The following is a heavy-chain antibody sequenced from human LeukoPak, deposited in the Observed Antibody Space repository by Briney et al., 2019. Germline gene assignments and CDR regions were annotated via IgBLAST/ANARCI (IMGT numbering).Heavy chain of an antibody. CDR1: GGSISSYY. D-gene: IGHD4-17*01. CDR2: IYYSGST. J-gene: IGHJ5*02. Sequence: SETLSLTCTVSGGSISSYYWSWIRQPPGKGPEWIGYIYYSGSTNYNPSLKSRVTISVDTSKNQFSLKLSSVTAADTAVYYCARHVKEFGDQSGMAWGQGTLVTVSS. V-gene: IGHV4-59*08. CDR3: ARHVKEFGDQSGMA.